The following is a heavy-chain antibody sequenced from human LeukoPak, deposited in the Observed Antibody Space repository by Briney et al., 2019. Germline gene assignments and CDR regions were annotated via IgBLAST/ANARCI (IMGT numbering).Heavy chain of an antibody. D-gene: IGHD1-14*01. J-gene: IGHJ5*01. V-gene: IGHV3-23*01. Sequence: SGGSLRLSCTASGFTFNTYTMNWVRQAPGKGLEWVSAISGSGGSTYYADSLKGRFTISRDNSKDTLYVQMNSLRAEDTAVYYCARSYGTYNWFDSWGQGTLVTVSS. CDR1: GFTFNTYT. CDR3: ARSYGTYNWFDS. CDR2: ISGSGGST.